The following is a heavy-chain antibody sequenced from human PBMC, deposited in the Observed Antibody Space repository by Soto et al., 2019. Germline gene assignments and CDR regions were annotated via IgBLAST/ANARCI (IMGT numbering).Heavy chain of an antibody. CDR2: IYSGGTT. D-gene: IGHD5-12*01. Sequence: EVQVVESGGGLIQPGGSLRLSCEVSGFSVTANYMSWVGQAPGKGLEWVSVIYSGGTTYYVDSVKGRFSISRDISKNTLYLQMNSLRAEDTAVYYCHGYGYWGQGTLVTVSS. V-gene: IGHV3-53*01. J-gene: IGHJ4*02. CDR3: HGYGY. CDR1: GFSVTANY.